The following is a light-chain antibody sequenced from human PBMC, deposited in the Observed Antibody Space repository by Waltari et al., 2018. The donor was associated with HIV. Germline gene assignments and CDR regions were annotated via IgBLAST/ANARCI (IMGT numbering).Light chain of an antibody. CDR2: YDD. CDR3: AAWDDRRNGGV. J-gene: IGLJ2*01. CDR1: SPNIGNNA. Sequence: QSVLTQPPSVSEAPRQRVTISCSGSSPNIGNNAVNWYQQLPGKPPKLLIYYDDLLASGVSDRFSGSKSGTSASLAISGLQAEDESDYYCAAWDDRRNGGVFGGGTKLTVL. V-gene: IGLV1-36*01.